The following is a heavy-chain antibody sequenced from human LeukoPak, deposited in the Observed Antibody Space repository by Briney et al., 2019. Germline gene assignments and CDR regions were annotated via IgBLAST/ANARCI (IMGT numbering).Heavy chain of an antibody. J-gene: IGHJ6*03. CDR2: INPNSGGT. Sequence: ASVKVSCKASGYTFTGHYTHWVRQAPGQGLEWMGWINPNSGGTNYAQKFQGRVTMTRDTSISTAYMELSRLRSDDTAFYYCARGLDDYGNSYYYMDVWGKGTTVTISS. CDR1: GYTFTGHY. CDR3: ARGLDDYGNSYYYMDV. D-gene: IGHD4-17*01. V-gene: IGHV1-2*02.